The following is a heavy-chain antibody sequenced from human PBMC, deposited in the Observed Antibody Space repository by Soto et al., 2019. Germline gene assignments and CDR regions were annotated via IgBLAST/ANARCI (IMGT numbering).Heavy chain of an antibody. J-gene: IGHJ6*02. D-gene: IGHD1-7*01. CDR1: GDSVSSNSAA. Sequence: SQTLSLTCAISGDSVSSNSAAWNWIRQSPSRGLEWLGRTYYRSKWYNDYAVSVKSRITINPDTSKNQFSLQLNSVTPEDTAVYYCARVGLTGTTQLDYYYYYGMDVWGQGTTVTVSS. CDR3: ARVGLTGTTQLDYYYYYGMDV. V-gene: IGHV6-1*01. CDR2: TYYRSKWYN.